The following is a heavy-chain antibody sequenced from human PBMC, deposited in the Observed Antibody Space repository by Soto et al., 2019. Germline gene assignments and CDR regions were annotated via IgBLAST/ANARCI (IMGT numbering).Heavy chain of an antibody. CDR3: ASSRGYSYGPEFDY. V-gene: IGHV3-48*02. Sequence: GGSLRLSCAASGFTFSSYSMNWVRQAPGKGLEWVSYISSSSSTIYYADSVKGRFTISRDNAKNSLYLQMNSLRDEDTAVYYCASSRGYSYGPEFDYWGQGTLVTVSS. CDR1: GFTFSSYS. D-gene: IGHD5-18*01. J-gene: IGHJ4*02. CDR2: ISSSSSTI.